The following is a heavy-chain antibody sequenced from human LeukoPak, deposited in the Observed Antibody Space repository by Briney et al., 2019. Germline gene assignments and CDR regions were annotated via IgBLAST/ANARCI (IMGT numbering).Heavy chain of an antibody. J-gene: IGHJ4*02. D-gene: IGHD3-16*02. CDR1: GFTFSSYA. CDR2: ISESGGST. Sequence: GGSLRLSCAASGFTFSSYAMSWVRQAPGKGLEWVSAISESGGSTYYAVSVKGRFTLSRDNSKNTVYLKMNSLRAEDTAVYYCAKGFHTFGGVIVFDYWGQGTLVTVSS. CDR3: AKGFHTFGGVIVFDY. V-gene: IGHV3-23*01.